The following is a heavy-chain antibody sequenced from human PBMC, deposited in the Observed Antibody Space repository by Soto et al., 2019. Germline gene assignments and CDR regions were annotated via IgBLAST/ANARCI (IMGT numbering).Heavy chain of an antibody. CDR3: ARQGGDYYYYGMDV. CDR2: IYYSGST. Sequence: PSETLSLTCTVSGGSVSSGSYYWSWIRQPPGKGLEWIGYIYYSGSTNYNPSLKSRVTISVDTSKNQFSLKLSSVTAADTAVYYCARQGGDYYYYGMDVWGQGTTVTVSS. CDR1: GGSVSSGSYY. V-gene: IGHV4-61*01. J-gene: IGHJ6*02. D-gene: IGHD1-26*01.